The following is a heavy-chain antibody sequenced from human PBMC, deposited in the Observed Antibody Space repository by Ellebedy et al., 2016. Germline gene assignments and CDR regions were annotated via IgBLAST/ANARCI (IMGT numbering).Heavy chain of an antibody. V-gene: IGHV1-18*01. CDR3: ARGGDYVGYFDY. J-gene: IGHJ4*02. Sequence: LQDRVTMTTGTSTSTAYMELRSLRSDDTAVYYCARGGDYVGYFDYWGQGTLVTVSS. D-gene: IGHD4-17*01.